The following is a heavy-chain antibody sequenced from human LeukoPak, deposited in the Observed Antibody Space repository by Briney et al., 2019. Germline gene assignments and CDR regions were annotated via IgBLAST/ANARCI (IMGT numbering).Heavy chain of an antibody. D-gene: IGHD4-17*01. V-gene: IGHV3-30*18. Sequence: GSLRLSCAASGITFRSYGMHWVRQAPGKGLEWVAVISYDGSHKYYADSVKGRFSISRDNSKNTLYLQMDSLRADDTAVYYCAKGARGDTVTSIVGLNWFDPWGQGTLVTVSS. CDR2: ISYDGSHK. CDR1: GITFRSYG. J-gene: IGHJ5*02. CDR3: AKGARGDTVTSIVGLNWFDP.